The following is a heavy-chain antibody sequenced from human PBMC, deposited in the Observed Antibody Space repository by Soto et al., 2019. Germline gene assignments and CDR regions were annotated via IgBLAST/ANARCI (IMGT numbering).Heavy chain of an antibody. Sequence: GASVKVSFKACGYTFSDYYIHWVRQAPGQGLEWMGWINPNSGGTKYAPKFQGGVTMTRDTSITTAYMELSRLRSGDTAVYYCAREPATAKPEGVDFWGQGTLVTVSS. CDR2: INPNSGGT. D-gene: IGHD1-1*01. J-gene: IGHJ4*02. CDR1: GYTFSDYY. V-gene: IGHV1-2*02. CDR3: AREPATAKPEGVDF.